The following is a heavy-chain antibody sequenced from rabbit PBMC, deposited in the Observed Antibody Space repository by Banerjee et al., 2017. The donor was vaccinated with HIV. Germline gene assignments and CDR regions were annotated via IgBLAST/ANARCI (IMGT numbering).Heavy chain of an antibody. V-gene: IGHV1S39*01. Sequence: QEQLVESGGGLVQPGGSLKLSCKASGFILSSYGVSWVRQAPGKGLEWIGCISTDGSAYYATWVNGRFTISSHNAQNTVSLQMTSLTASDTATYFCTRDLYSSSGYPYYFSLWGPGTLVTVS. J-gene: IGHJ4*01. CDR1: GFILSSYG. D-gene: IGHD1-1*01. CDR2: ISTDGSA. CDR3: TRDLYSSSGYPYYFSL.